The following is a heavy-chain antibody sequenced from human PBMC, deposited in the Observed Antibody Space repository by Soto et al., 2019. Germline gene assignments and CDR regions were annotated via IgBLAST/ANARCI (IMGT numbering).Heavy chain of an antibody. Sequence: SCPTLVNPTQTLTLTCTFSGFSLSSSGVGXGWIRQPPGKALEWLALIYGDDGERYTPSLKTRLTITKDTSKNQVVLTMTSMDPVDTSTYYCAHREGEDYVWGRYKDPFDVWDQGTMVTVSS. D-gene: IGHD3-16*01. CDR2: IYGDDGE. CDR3: AHREGEDYVWGRYKDPFDV. V-gene: IGHV2-5*02. J-gene: IGHJ3*01. CDR1: GFSLSSSGVG.